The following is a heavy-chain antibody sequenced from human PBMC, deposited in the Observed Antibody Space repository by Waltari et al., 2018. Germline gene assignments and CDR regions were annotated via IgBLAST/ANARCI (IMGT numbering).Heavy chain of an antibody. D-gene: IGHD2-21*02. V-gene: IGHV1-2*02. J-gene: IGHJ5*02. CDR1: GYTFTGYY. Sequence: QVQLVQSGAEVKKPGASVKVSCKASGYTFTGYYTHWVRPAPGHGLEWMGWINPNSGGTNYAQKFQGRVTMTRDTSISTAYMELSRLRSDDTAVYYCARDAKVVTPPNNSNNWFDPWGQGTLVTVSS. CDR3: ARDAKVVTPPNNSNNWFDP. CDR2: INPNSGGT.